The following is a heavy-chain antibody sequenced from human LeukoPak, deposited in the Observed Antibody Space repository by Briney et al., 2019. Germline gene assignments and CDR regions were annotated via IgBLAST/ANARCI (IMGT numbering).Heavy chain of an antibody. J-gene: IGHJ4*02. CDR2: IIPILGIA. V-gene: IGHV1-69*04. CDR3: ARSTSTVVTLYYY. CDR1: GGTFSSYA. Sequence: GASVKLSCKASGGTFSSYAISWVRQAPGQGLEWMGRIIPILGIANYAQKFQGRVTITADKSTSTAYMELSSLRSEDTAVYYCARSTSTVVTLYYYWGQGTLVTVSS. D-gene: IGHD4-23*01.